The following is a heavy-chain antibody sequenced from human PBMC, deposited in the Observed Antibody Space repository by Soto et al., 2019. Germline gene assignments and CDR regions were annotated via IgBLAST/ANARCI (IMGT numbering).Heavy chain of an antibody. J-gene: IGHJ2*01. D-gene: IGHD1-26*01. CDR2: INAGNGNT. V-gene: IGHV1-3*01. CDR1: GYTFTSYA. CDR3: ARGGSLYWYFDL. Sequence: ASGKVSGKASGYTFTSYAMHWVRQAPGQRLEWMGWINAGNGNTKYSQKFQGRVTITRDTSASTAYMELSSLRSEDTAVYYCARGGSLYWYFDLWGRGTLVTVSS.